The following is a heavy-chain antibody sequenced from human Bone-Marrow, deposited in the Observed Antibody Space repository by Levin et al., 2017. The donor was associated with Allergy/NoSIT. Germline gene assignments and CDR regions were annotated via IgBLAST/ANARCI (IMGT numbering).Heavy chain of an antibody. CDR1: GYTFTDYY. Sequence: GASVKVSCKASGYTFTDYYMDWVRQAPGQGLEWMGRINPNRGDTNYAQIFQGRVTMTRDTSMSTVYMELTRLRSDDTAVYYCVREGGDYSGYDWGYYYYYYMDVWGRGTTVTVSS. CDR2: INPNRGDT. J-gene: IGHJ6*03. V-gene: IGHV1-2*06. CDR3: VREGGDYSGYDWGYYYYYYMDV. D-gene: IGHD5-12*01.